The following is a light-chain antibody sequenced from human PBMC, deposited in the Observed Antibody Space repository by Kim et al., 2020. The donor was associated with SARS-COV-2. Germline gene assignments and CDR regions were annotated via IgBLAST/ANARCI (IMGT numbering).Light chain of an antibody. V-gene: IGLV3-1*01. Sequence: GSPGQTASITGSGDKLGDKYACWYQQKPGQSPVLVIYQDSKRPSGIPERFSGSNAGNTATLTISGTQAMDEADYYCQAWDSSTVVFGGGTQLTVL. CDR1: KLGDKY. CDR2: QDS. J-gene: IGLJ2*01. CDR3: QAWDSSTVV.